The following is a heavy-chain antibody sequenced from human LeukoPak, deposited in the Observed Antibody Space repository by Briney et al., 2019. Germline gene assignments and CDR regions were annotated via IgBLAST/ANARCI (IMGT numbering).Heavy chain of an antibody. CDR3: AREQRPIVVVPAARYYYYYMDV. J-gene: IGHJ6*03. CDR1: GYSISSGYY. V-gene: IGHV4-38-2*02. CDR2: IYHSGST. D-gene: IGHD2-2*01. Sequence: PSETLSLTCTVSGYSISSGYYWGWIRQPPGKWLEWIGSIYHSGSTYYNPSLKSRVTISVDTSKNQFSLKLSSVTAADTAVYYCAREQRPIVVVPAARYYYYYMDVWGKGTTVTVSS.